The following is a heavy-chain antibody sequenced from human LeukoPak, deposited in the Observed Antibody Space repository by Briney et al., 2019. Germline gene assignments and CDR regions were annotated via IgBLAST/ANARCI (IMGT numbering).Heavy chain of an antibody. V-gene: IGHV3-53*04. CDR1: DFTVNSHD. J-gene: IGHJ3*02. CDR3: ARDVRTDYYDSSGYHDAFDI. D-gene: IGHD3-22*01. Sequence: QPGGSLRLSCAASDFTVNSHDMTWVRQAPGKGLEWVSVIYTSGSTYYADSVKGRFTISRHNSKNTLFLQMSSLRAEDTAVYYCARDVRTDYYDSSGYHDAFDIWGQGTMVTVSS. CDR2: IYTSGST.